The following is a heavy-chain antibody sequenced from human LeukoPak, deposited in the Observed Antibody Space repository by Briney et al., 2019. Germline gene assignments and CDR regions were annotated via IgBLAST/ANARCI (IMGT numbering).Heavy chain of an antibody. CDR3: ARVDSGQDYGPL. V-gene: IGHV1-2*06. CDR2: INPNSGDT. CDR1: GYTFTGYY. Sequence: ASVKVSCKASGYTFTGYYMHWVRQASGQGLEWMGRINPNSGDTNYAQKFQGRVTMTRDTSISTAYMELSRLRSDDTAVYYCARVDSGQDYGPLWGQGTMVTVSS. J-gene: IGHJ3*01. D-gene: IGHD5-12*01.